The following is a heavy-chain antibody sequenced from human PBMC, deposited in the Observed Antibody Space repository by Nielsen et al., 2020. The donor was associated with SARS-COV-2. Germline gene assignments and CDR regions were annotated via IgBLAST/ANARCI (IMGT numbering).Heavy chain of an antibody. Sequence: VRQAPGKGLEWVSVISGSGGSTYYADSVKGRFTISRDNSKNTLYLQMNSLRAEDTAVYYCARDKVWRLYYYYYGMDVWGQGTTVTVSS. CDR3: ARDKVWRLYYYYYGMDV. J-gene: IGHJ6*02. V-gene: IGHV3-23*01. CDR2: ISGSGGST. D-gene: IGHD6-25*01.